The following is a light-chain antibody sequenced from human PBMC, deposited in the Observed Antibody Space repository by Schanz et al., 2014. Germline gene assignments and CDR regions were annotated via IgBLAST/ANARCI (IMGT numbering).Light chain of an antibody. CDR1: QSVSSSY. CDR3: QQYGSSPRT. Sequence: EIVLTQSPGTLSLSPGERATLSCRASQSVSSSYLAWYQQKPGQAPRLLIYDASNRATGVPDRFSGSGSGTGFTLTINKMEPEDCAVYYCQQYGSSPRTFGQGTKVAIK. CDR2: DAS. J-gene: IGKJ1*01. V-gene: IGKV3-20*01.